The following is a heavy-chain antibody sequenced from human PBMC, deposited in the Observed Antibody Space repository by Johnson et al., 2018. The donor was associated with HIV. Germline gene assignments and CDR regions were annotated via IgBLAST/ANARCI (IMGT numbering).Heavy chain of an antibody. V-gene: IGHV3-9*01. CDR1: GFTFDDYA. CDR3: AKDLRRWLVDALHL. Sequence: VQLVESGGGLIQPGKSLRLSCAASGFTFDDYAMHCVRQAPGKGLEWVSGISWNSDTIRYADSVKGRFTISRDNAKNSLYLHMNILRAEDTALYYCAKDLRRWLVDALHLWGQGTMVTVSS. J-gene: IGHJ3*01. CDR2: ISWNSDTI. D-gene: IGHD6-19*01.